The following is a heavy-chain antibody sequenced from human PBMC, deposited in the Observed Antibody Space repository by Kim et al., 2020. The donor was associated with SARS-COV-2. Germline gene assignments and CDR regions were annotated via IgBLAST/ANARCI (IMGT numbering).Heavy chain of an antibody. D-gene: IGHD3-10*01. CDR1: GFSFSYYW. CDR3: ARASPTYFGSGTYSPDY. V-gene: IGHV3-7*01. Sequence: GGSLRLSCAASGFSFSYYWMTWVRQAPGKGLEWVANIKEDGSQKYYVDSVKGRFTISRDNAETSVYLQMNRLGAQDTAVYYCARASPTYFGSGTYSPDY. CDR2: IKEDGSQK. J-gene: IGHJ4*01.